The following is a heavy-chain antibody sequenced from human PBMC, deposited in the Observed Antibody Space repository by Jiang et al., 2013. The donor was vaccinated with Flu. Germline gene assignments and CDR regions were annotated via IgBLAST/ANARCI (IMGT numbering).Heavy chain of an antibody. J-gene: IGHJ6*02. CDR3: ARGRRWAMVRGIKFYYGMDV. CDR1: GDSVHSGSYY. V-gene: IGHV4-39*07. CDR2: INHGGST. D-gene: IGHD3-10*01. Sequence: LLKPSETLSLTCTVSGDSVHSGSYYWTWIRQPPGKGLESIGEINHGGSTHYNPSLKSRVTMSVDTSKSQISLKLKSVTAADTGVYYCARGRRWAMVRGIKFYYGMDVWGQGTPVIVSS.